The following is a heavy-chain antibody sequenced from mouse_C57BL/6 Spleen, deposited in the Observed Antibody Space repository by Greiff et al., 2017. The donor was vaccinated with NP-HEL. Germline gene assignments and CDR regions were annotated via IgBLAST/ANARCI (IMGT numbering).Heavy chain of an antibody. J-gene: IGHJ4*01. CDR2: IFPGSGST. Sequence: LVESGPELVKPGASVKISCKASGYTFTDYYINWVKQRPGQGLEWIGWIFPGSGSTYYNEKFKGKATLTVDKSSSTAYMLLSSLTSEDSAVYFCARGRSTVVATRAMDYWGQGTSVTVSS. CDR1: GYTFTDYY. D-gene: IGHD1-1*01. CDR3: ARGRSTVVATRAMDY. V-gene: IGHV1-75*01.